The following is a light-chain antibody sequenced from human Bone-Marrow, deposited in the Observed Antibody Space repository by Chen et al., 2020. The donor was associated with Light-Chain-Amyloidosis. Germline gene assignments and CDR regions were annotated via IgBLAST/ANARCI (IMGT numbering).Light chain of an antibody. CDR2: DDS. CDR3: QVWDRSSDRPV. J-gene: IGLJ3*02. CDR1: NIGSIS. Sequence: YVLTQPSSVSVAPAQTATIACGGNNIGSISGHGYQQTPGQAPLLVVYDDSDRPSGIPGRLSGSNSGNTATLTISRVEAGDEADYYCQVWDRSSDRPVFGGGTKLTVL. V-gene: IGLV3-21*02.